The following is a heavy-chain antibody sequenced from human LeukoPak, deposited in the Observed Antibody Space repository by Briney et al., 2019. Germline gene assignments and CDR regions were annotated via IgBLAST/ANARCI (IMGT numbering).Heavy chain of an antibody. D-gene: IGHD6-6*01. Sequence: SETLSLTCTVSGGSISSYYWSWIRQPPGKGLEWIGNIYYSGSTNYNPSLKSRVTISVDTSKNQFSLKLSSVTAADTAVYYCARGSIAARLDYWGQGTLVTVSS. CDR2: IYYSGST. V-gene: IGHV4-59*01. CDR3: ARGSIAARLDY. CDR1: GGSISSYY. J-gene: IGHJ4*02.